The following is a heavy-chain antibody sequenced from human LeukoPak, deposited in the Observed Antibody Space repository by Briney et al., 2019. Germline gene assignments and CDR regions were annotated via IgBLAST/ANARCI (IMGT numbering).Heavy chain of an antibody. CDR3: ARRNYYGSGSYTD. V-gene: IGHV4-59*05. D-gene: IGHD3-10*01. CDR2: IYYSGST. Sequence: PSETLSLTCTVSGGSISSYYWSWIRQPAGKGLEWIGSIYYSGSTYYNPSLKSRVTISVDTSKNQFSLKLSSVTAADTAVYYCARRNYYGSGSYTDWGQGTLVTVSS. CDR1: GGSISSYY. J-gene: IGHJ4*02.